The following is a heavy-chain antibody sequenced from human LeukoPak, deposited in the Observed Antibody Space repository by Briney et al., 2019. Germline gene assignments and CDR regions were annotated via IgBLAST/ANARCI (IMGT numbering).Heavy chain of an antibody. V-gene: IGHV4-59*08. Sequence: SETLSLTCTVSGGSISSYYWSWIRQPPGKGLEWIGYIYYSGSTNYNPSLKSRVTISVDTSKNQFSLNLSSVTAADTAIYYCARQLRGAYYYFDYWGQGTLVTVSS. D-gene: IGHD3-10*01. CDR1: GGSISSYY. CDR2: IYYSGST. CDR3: ARQLRGAYYYFDY. J-gene: IGHJ4*02.